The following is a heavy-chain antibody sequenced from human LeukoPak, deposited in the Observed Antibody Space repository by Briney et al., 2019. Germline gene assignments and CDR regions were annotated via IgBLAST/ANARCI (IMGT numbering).Heavy chain of an antibody. CDR3: AGEFTNVVVPAAADFDY. CDR2: INPNSGDT. Sequence: ASVKVSCKAFGYTFTGYSIHWVRQAPGQGLEWMGWINPNSGDTNYAQKFQGRVTMTRDTTISTAYMELSRLRSDDTAVYYCAGEFTNVVVPAAADFDYWGQGTLVTVSS. D-gene: IGHD2-2*01. J-gene: IGHJ4*02. V-gene: IGHV1-2*02. CDR1: GYTFTGYS.